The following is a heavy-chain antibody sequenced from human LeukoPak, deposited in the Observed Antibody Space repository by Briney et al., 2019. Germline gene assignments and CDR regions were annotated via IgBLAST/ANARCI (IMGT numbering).Heavy chain of an antibody. Sequence: ASVKVSCKASGYTFTGYYMHWVRQAPEQGLEWMGWISAYNGNTNYAQKLQGRVTMTTDTSTSTAYMELRSLRSDDTAVYYCARDAEPSYYYDSSGYTALYYFDYWGQGTLVTVSS. D-gene: IGHD3-22*01. CDR2: ISAYNGNT. J-gene: IGHJ4*02. CDR1: GYTFTGYY. V-gene: IGHV1-18*04. CDR3: ARDAEPSYYYDSSGYTALYYFDY.